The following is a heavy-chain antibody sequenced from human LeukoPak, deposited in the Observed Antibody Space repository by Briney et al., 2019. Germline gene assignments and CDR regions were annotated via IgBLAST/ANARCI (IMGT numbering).Heavy chain of an antibody. V-gene: IGHV4-59*01. Sequence: PSESLSLTCTVSGGSISSYYWSWIRQLPGQVLEWIGYIYYSGSTNYNPSLKSRVTISVDTSKNHFSLKLSSMTAADTAVYYCAGGVVPAAIRPLGYWGQGTLVTVSS. CDR2: IYYSGST. CDR3: AGGVVPAAIRPLGY. J-gene: IGHJ4*02. CDR1: GGSISSYY. D-gene: IGHD2-2*02.